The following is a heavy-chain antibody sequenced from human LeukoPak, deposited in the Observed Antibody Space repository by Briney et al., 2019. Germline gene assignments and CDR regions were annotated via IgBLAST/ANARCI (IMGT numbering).Heavy chain of an antibody. CDR3: ARDVGSGWYHFDN. D-gene: IGHD6-19*01. CDR2: INSDGSST. J-gene: IGHJ4*02. CDR1: GXTFSRYW. Sequence: GGSLRLSCAASGXTFSRYWVHWVRQAPGKGLVWVSRINSDGSSTTYADSVKGRFTISRDNAENTLYLQMNSLRVEDTAVYYCARDVGSGWYHFDNWGQGTLVTVSS. V-gene: IGHV3-74*01.